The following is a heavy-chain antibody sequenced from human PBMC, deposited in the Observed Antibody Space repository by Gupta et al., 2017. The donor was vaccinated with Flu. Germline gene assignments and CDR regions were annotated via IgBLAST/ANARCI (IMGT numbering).Heavy chain of an antibody. CDR2: IYHSGST. V-gene: IGHV4-38-2*01. CDR3: ATGLNADYFDY. Sequence: QVQLQESGPGLVKPSETLSLTCAVSGYSISSGYYWGWIRQPPGKGLEWIGSIYHSGSTYYNPSLKSRVTISVDTSKNQFSLKLSSVTAADTAVYYCATGLNADYFDYWGQGTLVTVSS. CDR1: GYSISSGYY. J-gene: IGHJ4*02.